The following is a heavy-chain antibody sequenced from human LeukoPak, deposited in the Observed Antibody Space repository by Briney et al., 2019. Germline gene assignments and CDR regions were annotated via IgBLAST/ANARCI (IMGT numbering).Heavy chain of an antibody. CDR2: IRTKANSYAT. D-gene: IGHD3-10*01. J-gene: IGHJ6*02. Sequence: GGSLRLSCAASGFTFSDSAMHWVRQASGKGLEWVGHIRTKANSYATTYAASVKGRFTISRDDAMNTAYLQMISLKAEDTAVYYCMGYYGSGTYYSGDYYYGMDVWGQGTTVTVSS. CDR3: MGYYGSGTYYSGDYYYGMDV. CDR1: GFTFSDSA. V-gene: IGHV3-73*01.